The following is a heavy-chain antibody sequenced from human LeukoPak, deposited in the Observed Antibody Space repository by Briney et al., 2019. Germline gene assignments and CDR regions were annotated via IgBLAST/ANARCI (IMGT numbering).Heavy chain of an antibody. D-gene: IGHD1-7*01. Sequence: QPGGSLRLSCAASGFTFSSYWMSWVRQAPGKGLEWVANINQDGSDKYYVDSVKGRFTISRDNAKNSLYLQMSSLRAEDTAVYYCARDPPRPRGTPSAGDTNVWGKGTTVTVSS. J-gene: IGHJ6*04. CDR3: ARDPPRPRGTPSAGDTNV. CDR2: INQDGSDK. CDR1: GFTFSSYW. V-gene: IGHV3-7*01.